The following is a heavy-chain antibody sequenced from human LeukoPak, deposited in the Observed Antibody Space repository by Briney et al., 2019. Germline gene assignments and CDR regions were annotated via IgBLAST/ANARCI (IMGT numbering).Heavy chain of an antibody. Sequence: GGSLRLSCAASGFTFSSYEMNWVRQAPGKGLEWVSYISSSGSTIYYADSVKGRFTISRDNAKNSLYLQMNSLRAEDTAVYYCARGTICGGDCYSYFDNWGQGTLVTVSS. CDR1: GFTFSSYE. D-gene: IGHD2-21*02. CDR3: ARGTICGGDCYSYFDN. V-gene: IGHV3-48*03. CDR2: ISSSGSTI. J-gene: IGHJ4*02.